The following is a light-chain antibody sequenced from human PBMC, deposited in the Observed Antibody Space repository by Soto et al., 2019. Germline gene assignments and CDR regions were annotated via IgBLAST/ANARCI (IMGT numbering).Light chain of an antibody. CDR3: QQYGSSPPTT. Sequence: ELVLPQAPGTLSLSPGERATLSCRASQSVSSSYLAWHQQKPGQAPRLLIVGASSRSTGIPDRLRGSGSGTDVTLTISRLDPEDFAVYYCQQYGSSPPTTFGQGTQLEIK. CDR2: GAS. J-gene: IGKJ2*01. CDR1: QSVSSSY. V-gene: IGKV3-20*01.